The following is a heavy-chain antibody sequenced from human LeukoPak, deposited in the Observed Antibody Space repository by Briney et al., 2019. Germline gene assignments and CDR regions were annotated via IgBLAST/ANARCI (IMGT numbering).Heavy chain of an antibody. CDR3: ARGRDYLDS. CDR2: FNSDGRSA. J-gene: IGHJ4*02. V-gene: IGHV3-74*01. CDR1: GFTFSTYW. Sequence: GGSLRLSCAASGFTFSTYWMHWVRQAPGKGLVWVSRFNSDGRSAYYADSVKGRFTISRDNAKNTLYLQMNSLRAEDTAVYYCARGRDYLDSWGQGTLVTVSS.